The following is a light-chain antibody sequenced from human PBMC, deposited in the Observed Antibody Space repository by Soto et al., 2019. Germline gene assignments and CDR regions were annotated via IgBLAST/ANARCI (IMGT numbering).Light chain of an antibody. Sequence: QSALTQPPSVSGGPGQRITISCTGSSSNIGARYDVHWYRQLPGTAPKLLLYGDNNRPSGVPDRFSGSKSGASASLAITGLQADDEADNYFQSYDSSLNRVFGPGTKVPVL. CDR3: QSYDSSLNRV. CDR2: GDN. CDR1: SSNIGARYD. V-gene: IGLV1-40*03. J-gene: IGLJ1*01.